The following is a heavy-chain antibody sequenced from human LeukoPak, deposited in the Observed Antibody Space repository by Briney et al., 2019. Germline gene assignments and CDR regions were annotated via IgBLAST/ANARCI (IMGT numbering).Heavy chain of an antibody. CDR2: ISSSSSYI. D-gene: IGHD6-13*01. Sequence: PGGSLRLSCAASGFTFSSYSMNWVRQAPGKGLEWVSSISSSSSYIYYANSVKGRFTISRDNAKNSLYLQMNSLRAEDTAVYYCASGSSRGNYWGQGTLVTVSS. V-gene: IGHV3-21*01. CDR3: ASGSSRGNY. CDR1: GFTFSSYS. J-gene: IGHJ4*02.